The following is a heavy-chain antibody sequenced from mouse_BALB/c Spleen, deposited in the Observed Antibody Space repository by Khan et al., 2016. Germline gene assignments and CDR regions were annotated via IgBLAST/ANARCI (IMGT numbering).Heavy chain of an antibody. D-gene: IGHD1-1*02. CDR3: ARSRWGYFDY. Sequence: QVQLKESAAELARPGASVKMSCKASGYIFTTYLMYWVKQRPGQGLEWIGHINPSSGYTEYNQKFKDKTTLTADKSSSKAYMQLSSLTSEDSAVYSCARSRWGYFDYWGQGTPLTVSS. V-gene: IGHV1-4*02. CDR2: INPSSGYT. CDR1: GYIFTTYL. J-gene: IGHJ2*01.